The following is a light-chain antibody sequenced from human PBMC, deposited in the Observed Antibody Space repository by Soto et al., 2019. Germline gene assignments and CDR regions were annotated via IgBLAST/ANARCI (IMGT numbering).Light chain of an antibody. J-gene: IGKJ4*01. CDR3: QQYNNWPPLT. CDR2: GAS. Sequence: EIVMTQSPATLFVSPGERATLSCRARQSVSNNLAWYQQKPGQAPRLLIYGASTRATGIPARFSGSGSGTEFTLTISSLQSEDFAVYYCQQYNNWPPLTFGGGTKVEIK. CDR1: QSVSNN. V-gene: IGKV3D-15*01.